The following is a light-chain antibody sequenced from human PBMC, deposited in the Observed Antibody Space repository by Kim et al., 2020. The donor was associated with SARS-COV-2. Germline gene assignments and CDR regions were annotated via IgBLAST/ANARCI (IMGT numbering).Light chain of an antibody. V-gene: IGLV1-47*01. CDR3: AAWDDSLTVV. J-gene: IGLJ2*01. CDR1: SSNIGSNY. CDR2: RNN. Sequence: ELTQPPSASGTPGQRVTISCSGSSSNIGSNYVYWYQQLPGTAPKLLIYRNNQRPSGVPDRFSGSKSGTPASLAISGLRSEDEADYYCAAWDDSLTVVF.